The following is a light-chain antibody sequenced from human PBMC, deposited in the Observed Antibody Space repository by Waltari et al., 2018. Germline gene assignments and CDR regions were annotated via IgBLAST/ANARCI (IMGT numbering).Light chain of an antibody. CDR2: DAS. CDR1: QSVSSR. V-gene: IGKV3D-15*01. CDR3: QQVSNWSHT. J-gene: IGKJ4*01. Sequence: EIVMTQSPATLSLSPGERATLSCRASQSVSSRLAWYQQKPGQAPRLLIYDASSRATLIPDSFSGSMSGTEFTLTIISLEPEDVAVYFCQQVSNWSHTFGGGTKVDIK.